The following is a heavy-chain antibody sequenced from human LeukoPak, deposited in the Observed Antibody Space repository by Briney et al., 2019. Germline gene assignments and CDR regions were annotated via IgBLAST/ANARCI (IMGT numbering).Heavy chain of an antibody. CDR1: GGSISSSSYY. V-gene: IGHV4-39*01. CDR3: ARNNTLMMYPRGGEDKGFDY. Sequence: SETLSLTCTVSGGSISSSSYYWAWIRQPPGKGLEWIGSVYYSGSTHYNPSLKSRVTISVDTSKNEFSLKPTSVTAADTAVYYCARNNTLMMYPRGGEDKGFDYWGQGTLVTVSS. J-gene: IGHJ4*02. D-gene: IGHD2-8*01. CDR2: VYYSGST.